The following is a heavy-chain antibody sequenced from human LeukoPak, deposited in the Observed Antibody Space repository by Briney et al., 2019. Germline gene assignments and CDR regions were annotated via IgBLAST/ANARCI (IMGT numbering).Heavy chain of an antibody. CDR3: ARGWPQIKNKRMGGAFDI. Sequence: PSETLSLTCAVYGGSFSGYYWSWIRQPPGKGLEWIGEINHSGSTNYNPSLKSRVTISVDTSKNQFSLKLSSVTAADTAVYYCARGWPQIKNKRMGGAFDIWGQGTMVTVSS. D-gene: IGHD3-16*01. V-gene: IGHV4-34*01. J-gene: IGHJ3*02. CDR2: INHSGST. CDR1: GGSFSGYY.